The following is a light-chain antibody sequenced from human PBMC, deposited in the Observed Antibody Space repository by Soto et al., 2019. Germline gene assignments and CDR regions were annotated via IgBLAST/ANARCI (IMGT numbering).Light chain of an antibody. V-gene: IGKV3-15*01. Sequence: EIVMTQSPATLSVSPGERASLSCRASQSVGSDLAWYQQKPGQAPRLLIYGASTRATGIPARFSGSGSWTEFTLTISSLQSEDFAVYYCQQYYNWPPWTFGQGTKVEI. CDR2: GAS. CDR1: QSVGSD. J-gene: IGKJ1*01. CDR3: QQYYNWPPWT.